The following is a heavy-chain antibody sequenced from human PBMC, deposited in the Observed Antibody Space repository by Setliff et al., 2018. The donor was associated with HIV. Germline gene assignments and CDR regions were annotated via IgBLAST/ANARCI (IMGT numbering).Heavy chain of an antibody. CDR3: ARDRSNWNYGKNYMDV. D-gene: IGHD1-7*01. CDR2: INHSGST. V-gene: IGHV4-34*01. Sequence: ASETLSLTCAVYGGSFSGYYWSWIRQPPGKGLEWIGEINHSGSTNYNPSLKSRATISVDTSKSQFSLKLTSVTAADTAVYYCARDRSNWNYGKNYMDVWGKGTTVTVSS. J-gene: IGHJ6*03. CDR1: GGSFSGYY.